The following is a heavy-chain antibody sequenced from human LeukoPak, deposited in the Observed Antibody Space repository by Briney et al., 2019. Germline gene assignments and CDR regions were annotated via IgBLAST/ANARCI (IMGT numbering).Heavy chain of an antibody. J-gene: IGHJ6*02. CDR1: GLTFCHYY. CDR3: ARDAGGYGMDV. V-gene: IGHV3-66*01. CDR2: IYIVGIT. Sequence: GGSLRLSCAPSGLTFCHYYLRGVGQAPGNGLDWVSVIYIVGITYYADSVKGRFTISRDNSKNTLYLQMNSLRAEDTAVYYCARDAGGYGMDVWGQGTTVTVSS. D-gene: IGHD2-8*02.